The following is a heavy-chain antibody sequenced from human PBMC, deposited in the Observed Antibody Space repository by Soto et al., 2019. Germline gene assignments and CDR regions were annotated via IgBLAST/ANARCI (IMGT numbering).Heavy chain of an antibody. Sequence: GGSLRLSCAASGFTFSSYGMHWVRQAPGKGLEWVAVISYDGSNKYYADSVKGRFTISRDNSKNTLYLQMNSLRAEDTAVYYCAKAQNDYGDYGRSWNTFDYWGQGTLVTVSS. J-gene: IGHJ4*02. D-gene: IGHD4-17*01. CDR1: GFTFSSYG. CDR3: AKAQNDYGDYGRSWNTFDY. CDR2: ISYDGSNK. V-gene: IGHV3-30*18.